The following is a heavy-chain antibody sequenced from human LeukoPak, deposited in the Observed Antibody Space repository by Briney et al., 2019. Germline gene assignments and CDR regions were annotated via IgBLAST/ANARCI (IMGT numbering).Heavy chain of an antibody. D-gene: IGHD3-10*01. Sequence: PSETLSLTCAVYGGSFSGYYWSWIRQPPGKGLEWIGYIYYSGSTNYNPSLKSRVTISVDTSKNQFSLKLSSVTAADTAVYYCAMVRGVTSDWFDPWGQGTLVTVSS. CDR2: IYYSGST. V-gene: IGHV4-59*01. CDR1: GGSFSGYY. CDR3: AMVRGVTSDWFDP. J-gene: IGHJ5*02.